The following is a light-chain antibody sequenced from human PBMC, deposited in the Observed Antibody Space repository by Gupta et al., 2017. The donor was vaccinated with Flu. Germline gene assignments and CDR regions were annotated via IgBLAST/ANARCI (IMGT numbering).Light chain of an antibody. V-gene: IGLV2-14*01. J-gene: IGLJ2*01. CDR1: SSDVGGFNY. CDR2: EVS. Sequence: QSALTQPASVSGSPGQSFTLSCTGTSSDVGGFNYVPWYQHHPGKAPKLMIYEVSNRPSGVSNRFSGSKSGNTASLTISGLQAEDEADYYCSSFTSSNTLVFGGGTKVTVL. CDR3: SSFTSSNTLV.